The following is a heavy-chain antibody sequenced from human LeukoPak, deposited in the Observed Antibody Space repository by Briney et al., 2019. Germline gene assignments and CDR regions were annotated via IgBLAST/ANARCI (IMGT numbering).Heavy chain of an antibody. D-gene: IGHD2-2*01. V-gene: IGHV1-18*01. J-gene: IGHJ3*02. CDR2: ISVKNGNT. Sequence: ASVKVSCKASGYTFTSYGISWVRQAPGQGLEWMGWISVKNGNTNYAQKLQGRVTMTTDTSTSTAYMELRSLRSDDTAVYYCARWLPGYCSSTTCVGSAFDIWGQGTMVTVSS. CDR1: GYTFTSYG. CDR3: ARWLPGYCSSTTCVGSAFDI.